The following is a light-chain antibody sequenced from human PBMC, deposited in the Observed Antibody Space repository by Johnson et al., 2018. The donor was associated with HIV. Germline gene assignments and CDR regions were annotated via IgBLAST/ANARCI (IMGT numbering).Light chain of an antibody. J-gene: IGLJ1*01. Sequence: QSVLTQPPSVSAAPGQKVTISCSGNRSNIGDNFVSWYQHLPGTAPKLLVYDNSKRPSGIPDRFSGSKSGTSATLGIIELQTGDEADYYCGTWDSSLSAYVFGTGTKVTVL. V-gene: IGLV1-51*01. CDR3: GTWDSSLSAYV. CDR1: RSNIGDNF. CDR2: DNS.